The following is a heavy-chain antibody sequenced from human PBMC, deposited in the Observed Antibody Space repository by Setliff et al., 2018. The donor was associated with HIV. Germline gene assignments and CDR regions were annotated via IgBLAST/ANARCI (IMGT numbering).Heavy chain of an antibody. CDR3: ARPVGGTGFDP. CDR2: ISAYNGNT. Sequence: GASVKVSCKASGYTFTSYGISWVRQAPGQGLEWMGWISAYNGNTNYAQKLQGRVTMTTDTSASTAYLELSSLRSGDTAVYYCARPVGGTGFDPWGQGTLVTVSS. CDR1: GYTFTSYG. D-gene: IGHD1-26*01. V-gene: IGHV1-18*01. J-gene: IGHJ5*02.